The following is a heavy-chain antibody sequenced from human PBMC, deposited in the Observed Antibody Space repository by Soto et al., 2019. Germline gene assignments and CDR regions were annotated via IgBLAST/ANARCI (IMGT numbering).Heavy chain of an antibody. J-gene: IGHJ4*02. D-gene: IGHD6-19*01. CDR3: AIDPVAGTYFDY. V-gene: IGHV1-18*01. Sequence: QVQLVQSGAEVKKPGASVKVSCKASGYTFTSYGISWVRQAPGQGLEWMGWINAYTGNTNYAQKPQGRVTMTTDTSTSTAYMALRSLRSDDTAVYYCAIDPVAGTYFDYWGQGALVTVSS. CDR2: INAYTGNT. CDR1: GYTFTSYG.